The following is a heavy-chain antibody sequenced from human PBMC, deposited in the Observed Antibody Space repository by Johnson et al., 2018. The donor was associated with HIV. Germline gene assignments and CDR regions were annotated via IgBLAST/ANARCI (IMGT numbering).Heavy chain of an antibody. V-gene: IGHV3-30*02. J-gene: IGHJ3*02. CDR1: GFTFSSYG. CDR2: IRYDGSNK. CDR3: TTQRGFNWNDNAFDI. Sequence: QVQLVESGGGVVQPGGSLRLSCAASGFTFSSYGMHWVRQAPGKGLEWVAFIRYDGSNKYYADSVKGRFTISRDNSKNTLYLQMNSLKTEDTAVYYCTTQRGFNWNDNAFDIWGQGTMVTVSS. D-gene: IGHD1-1*01.